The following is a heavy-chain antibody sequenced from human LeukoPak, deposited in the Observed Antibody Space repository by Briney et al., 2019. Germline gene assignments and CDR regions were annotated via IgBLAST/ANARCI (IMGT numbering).Heavy chain of an antibody. J-gene: IGHJ6*02. CDR1: GGSFSGYY. CDR3: AKGIAAAGNPYYYYGMDV. V-gene: IGHV4-34*01. Sequence: SETLSLTCAVYGGSFSGYYWSWIRQPPGKGLEWIGEINHSGSTNYNPSLKSRVTISVDTSKNQSSLKLSSVTAADTAVYYCAKGIAAAGNPYYYYGMDVWGQGTTVTVSS. D-gene: IGHD6-13*01. CDR2: INHSGST.